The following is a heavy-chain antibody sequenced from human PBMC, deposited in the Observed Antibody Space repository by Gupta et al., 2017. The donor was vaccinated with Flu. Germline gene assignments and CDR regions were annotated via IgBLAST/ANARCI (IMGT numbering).Heavy chain of an antibody. CDR3: AREDEYSSSFGY. V-gene: IGHV4-34*01. J-gene: IGHJ4*02. CDR2: INHSGST. D-gene: IGHD6-6*01. Sequence: QVQLQQWGAGLLKPSETLSLTCAVYGGSFSGYYWSWIRQPPGKGLEWIGEINHSGSTNYNPSLKSRVTISVDTSKNQFSLKLSSVTAADTAVYYCAREDEYSSSFGYWGQGTLVTVSS. CDR1: GGSFSGYY.